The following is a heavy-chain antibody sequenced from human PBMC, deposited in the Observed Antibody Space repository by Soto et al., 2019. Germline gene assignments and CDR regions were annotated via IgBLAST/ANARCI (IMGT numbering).Heavy chain of an antibody. V-gene: IGHV3-7*01. Sequence: GGSLRLSCAASGFTFSSDWMSWVRQAPGKGLEWVANIKQDGSEKYYVDSVKGRFTISRDNAKNSLYMQMNSLRAEDTAVYYCARETWSPVWYFQHWGQGTLVTVSS. J-gene: IGHJ1*01. CDR1: GFTFSSDW. D-gene: IGHD2-21*01. CDR2: IKQDGSEK. CDR3: ARETWSPVWYFQH.